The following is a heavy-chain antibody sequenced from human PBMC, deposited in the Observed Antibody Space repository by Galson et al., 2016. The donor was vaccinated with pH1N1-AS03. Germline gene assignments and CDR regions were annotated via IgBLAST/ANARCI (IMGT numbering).Heavy chain of an antibody. CDR1: GVSIRSGGYY. D-gene: IGHD5-18*01. J-gene: IGHJ4*02. CDR2: VYDIGGT. V-gene: IGHV4-31*03. Sequence: TLSLTCSVSGVSIRSGGYYWTWIRQFPGKGLEWIGFVYDIGGTNYNPSLRSRVSISLDTSRSQFSLRLTSVTAADTAAYYCARAPDFGYQKSFDYWGQGRLVIVSS. CDR3: ARAPDFGYQKSFDY.